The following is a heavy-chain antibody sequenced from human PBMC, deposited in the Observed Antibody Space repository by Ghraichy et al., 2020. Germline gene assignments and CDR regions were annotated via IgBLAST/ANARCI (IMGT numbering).Heavy chain of an antibody. D-gene: IGHD1-26*01. CDR3: TRAFRVGATNY. CDR1: GFTFGDYA. J-gene: IGHJ4*02. Sequence: GGSLRLSCTASGFTFGDYAMSWVRQAPGKGLEWVGFIRSKAYGGTTEYAASVKGRFTISRDDSKSIAYLQMNSLKTEDTAVYYCTRAFRVGATNYWGQGTLVTVSS. CDR2: IRSKAYGGTT. V-gene: IGHV3-49*04.